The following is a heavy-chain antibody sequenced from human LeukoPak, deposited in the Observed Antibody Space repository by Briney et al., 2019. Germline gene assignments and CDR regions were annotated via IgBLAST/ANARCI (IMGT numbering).Heavy chain of an antibody. V-gene: IGHV1-69*13. J-gene: IGHJ4*02. CDR2: IIPIFGTA. D-gene: IGHD3-22*01. CDR1: GGTFSSYA. CDR3: ARGKPVTMIVVARPTYFDY. Sequence: ASVKVSCKASGGTFSSYAISWVRQAPGQGLEWMGGIIPIFGTANYAQKFQGRVTITADESTSTAYMELSSQRSEDTAVYYCARGKPVTMIVVARPTYFDYWGQGTLVTVSS.